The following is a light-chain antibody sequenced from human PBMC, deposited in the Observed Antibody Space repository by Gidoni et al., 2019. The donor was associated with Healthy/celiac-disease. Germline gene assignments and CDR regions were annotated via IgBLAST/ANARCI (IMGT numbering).Light chain of an antibody. CDR2: QDS. CDR1: KLGDKY. Sequence: SSELTQPPSVSVSPGQTASITCSGDKLGDKYACWYQQKPGQSPVLVIYQDSKRPSGIPERFSGSNAGNTATLTISGTQARDEADYYCQAWDSRTAVVFGGGTKLTVX. CDR3: QAWDSRTAVV. J-gene: IGLJ2*01. V-gene: IGLV3-1*01.